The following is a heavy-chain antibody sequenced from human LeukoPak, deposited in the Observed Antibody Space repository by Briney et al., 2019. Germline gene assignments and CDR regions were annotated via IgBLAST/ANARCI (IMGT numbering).Heavy chain of an antibody. D-gene: IGHD3-3*01. Sequence: SETLSLTCTVSGGSISSSNYFWGWIRQPPGKGLGWIGSVFHGGNTYYNPSLKSRVTFSIDSSRERFSLQLSLVTAADTAIYYCARHPITIFGDVRDSPNYFDYWGQGILVTVSS. J-gene: IGHJ4*02. CDR2: VFHGGNT. CDR3: ARHPITIFGDVRDSPNYFDY. V-gene: IGHV4-39*01. CDR1: GGSISSSNYF.